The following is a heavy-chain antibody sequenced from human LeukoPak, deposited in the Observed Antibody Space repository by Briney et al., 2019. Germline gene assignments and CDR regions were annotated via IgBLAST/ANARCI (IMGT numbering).Heavy chain of an antibody. J-gene: IGHJ4*02. CDR3: ARDRNSGSYALVY. V-gene: IGHV3-30-3*01. CDR2: ISYDGSNK. D-gene: IGHD1-26*01. CDR1: GFTFSSYA. Sequence: PGRSLRLSCAASGFTFSSYAMHWVRQAPGKGLGWVAVISYDGSNKYYADSVKGRFTISRDNSKNTLYLQMNSLRAEDTAVYYCARDRNSGSYALVYWGQGTLVTVSS.